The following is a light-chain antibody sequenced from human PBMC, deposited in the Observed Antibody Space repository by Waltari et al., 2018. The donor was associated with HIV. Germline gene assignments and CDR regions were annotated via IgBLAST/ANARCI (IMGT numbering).Light chain of an antibody. J-gene: IGLJ2*01. CDR2: DVS. V-gene: IGLV2-11*01. CDR1: YSDVGDYNY. Sequence: QSALTQPRSVSGSPGQSVTISCTGTYSDVGDYNYVSWYHQHPGKPPKLMIYDVSQRPSGVPDRFSGSKSGNTASLTISGLQADDDADYYCCSFAGTYTIFGGGTKLTVL. CDR3: CSFAGTYTI.